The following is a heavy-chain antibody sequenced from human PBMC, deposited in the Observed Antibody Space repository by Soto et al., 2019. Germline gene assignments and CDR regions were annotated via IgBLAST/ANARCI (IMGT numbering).Heavy chain of an antibody. CDR1: GFMFSSYG. Sequence: GGSLRLSCASAGFMFSSYGMSCVRHSPGKWLQWVATIHPSGGSTHYAESVRGRFTISRDNSRDTLYLQMNSLRAEDTAVYYCAKDPSPGPPECWAQGALVSVSS. J-gene: IGHJ4*02. D-gene: IGHD2-8*02. V-gene: IGHV3-23*01. CDR3: AKDPSPGPPEC. CDR2: IHPSGGST.